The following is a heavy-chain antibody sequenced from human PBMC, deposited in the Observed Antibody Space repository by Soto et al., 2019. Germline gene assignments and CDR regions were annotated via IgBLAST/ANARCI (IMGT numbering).Heavy chain of an antibody. J-gene: IGHJ6*02. Sequence: PSETLSLTCSVSGYSVSSSGYYWAWIRQPPGKGLEWIGSMLYSGLTYYNPSLKSRVTLSVDTSKNQFSVRLNSVTASDTAVYYCAPLSVSLSGPYGIHVWGQGTTVTVSS. CDR2: MLYSGLT. D-gene: IGHD2-15*01. V-gene: IGHV4-39*01. CDR3: APLSVSLSGPYGIHV. CDR1: GYSVSSSGYY.